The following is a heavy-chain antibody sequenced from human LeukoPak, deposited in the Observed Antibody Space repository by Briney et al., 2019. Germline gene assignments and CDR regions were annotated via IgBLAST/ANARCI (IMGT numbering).Heavy chain of an antibody. CDR3: AKDFSWRLLTLDY. J-gene: IGHJ4*02. V-gene: IGHV3-9*01. CDR1: GFTFDNYA. D-gene: IGHD1-26*01. CDR2: ISWNSGSI. Sequence: GRSLRLSCAASGFTFDNYAMHWVRQAPGKGLEWVSGISWNSGSIGYADSVKGRFTISRDNAKNSLYLQMNSLRAEDTALYYCAKDFSWRLLTLDYWGQGTLVTVSS.